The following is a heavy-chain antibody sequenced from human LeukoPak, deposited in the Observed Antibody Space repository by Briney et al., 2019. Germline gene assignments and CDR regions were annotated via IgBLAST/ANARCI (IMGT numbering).Heavy chain of an antibody. CDR1: GFIFNTFG. CDR3: AELGITMIGGV. V-gene: IGHV3-21*01. Sequence: GGSLRLSCSASGFIFNTFGMNWVRQAPRKGLEWVSSITSSTTYTYYSDSVKGRFTISRDNAKNSLYLQMNSLRAEDTAVYYCAELGITMIGGVWGKGTTVTISS. CDR2: ITSSTTYT. J-gene: IGHJ6*04. D-gene: IGHD3-10*02.